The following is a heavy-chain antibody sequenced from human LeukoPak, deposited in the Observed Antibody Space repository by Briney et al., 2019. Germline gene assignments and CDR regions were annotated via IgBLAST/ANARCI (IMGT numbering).Heavy chain of an antibody. D-gene: IGHD6-13*01. CDR3: ARTTAAGIRGWFDP. V-gene: IGHV4-4*07. CDR1: GGSISSYY. Sequence: KTSETLSLTCTVSGGSISSYYWSWIRQPAGKGLEWNGRIYTSGSTNYNPSLKSRVTMSVDTSKNQFSLKLSSVTAADTAVYYCARTTAAGIRGWFDPWGQGTLVTVSS. J-gene: IGHJ5*02. CDR2: IYTSGST.